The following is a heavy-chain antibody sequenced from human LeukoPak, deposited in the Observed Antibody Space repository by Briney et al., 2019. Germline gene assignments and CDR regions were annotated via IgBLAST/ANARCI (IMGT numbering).Heavy chain of an antibody. V-gene: IGHV4-39*01. CDR1: GGSISSSGYY. Sequence: PSETLSLTCTVSGGSISSSGYYWGWIRQPPRKGLEWIGSIYYSGSTYYNPSFKSRVTISVDTSKNQFSLKLSSVTAADTAVYYRASQQWLVSPEYFQHWGQGTLVTVSS. J-gene: IGHJ1*01. CDR3: ASQQWLVSPEYFQH. CDR2: IYYSGST. D-gene: IGHD6-19*01.